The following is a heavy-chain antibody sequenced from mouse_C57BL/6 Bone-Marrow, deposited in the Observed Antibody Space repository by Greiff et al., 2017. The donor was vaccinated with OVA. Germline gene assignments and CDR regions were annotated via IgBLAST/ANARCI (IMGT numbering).Heavy chain of an antibody. CDR1: GFTFSDYY. J-gene: IGHJ4*01. D-gene: IGHD2-5*01. CDR2: ISNGGGST. Sequence: EVKVEESGGGLVQPGGSLKLSCAASGFTFSDYYMYWVRQTPEKRLEWVAYISNGGGSTYYPDTVKGRFTISRDNAKNTLYLQMSRLKSEDTAMYYCARAYYSNYDYAMDYWGQGTSVTVSS. V-gene: IGHV5-12*01. CDR3: ARAYYSNYDYAMDY.